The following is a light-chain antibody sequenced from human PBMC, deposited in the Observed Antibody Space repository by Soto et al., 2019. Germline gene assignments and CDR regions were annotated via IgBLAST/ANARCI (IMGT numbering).Light chain of an antibody. CDR1: SSDVGGYNF. CDR3: SSYAGSSVPVA. CDR2: DVT. J-gene: IGLJ2*01. Sequence: QSALTQPPSASGSPGQSVPISCTGASSDVGGYNFVSWYQQHPGKAPKLMIYDVTKRPSGVPDRFSGSKSGNTASLTVSGLQADDEADYYCSSYAGSSVPVAFGGGTKVTVL. V-gene: IGLV2-8*01.